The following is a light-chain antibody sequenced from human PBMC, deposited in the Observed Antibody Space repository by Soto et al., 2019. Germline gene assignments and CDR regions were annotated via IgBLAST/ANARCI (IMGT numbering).Light chain of an antibody. CDR1: SSNIGANT. Sequence: QSVLTQPPSASGTPGQRVTISCSGSSSNIGANTVNWYQQLPGTAPKLLIYSNNQRPSGVPDRFSGSKSGTSASLAISGHQSEDEADYYCATWDDRLNGVVFGRGTKVTVL. J-gene: IGLJ2*01. CDR2: SNN. CDR3: ATWDDRLNGVV. V-gene: IGLV1-44*01.